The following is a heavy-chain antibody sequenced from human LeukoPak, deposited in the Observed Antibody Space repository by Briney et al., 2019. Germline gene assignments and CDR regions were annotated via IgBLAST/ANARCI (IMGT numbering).Heavy chain of an antibody. CDR2: IYPGDSDT. D-gene: IGHD2-2*01. J-gene: IGHJ5*02. CDR3: ARRGYCSSTSCYANWFDP. Sequence: GESLKISCKGYGYSFTSYWIGWVRQMPGKGLEWMGIIYPGDSDTRYSPSFQGQVTISADKSISTAYLQWSSLKASDTAMYYCARRGYCSSTSCYANWFDPRGQGTLVTVSS. V-gene: IGHV5-51*01. CDR1: GYSFTSYW.